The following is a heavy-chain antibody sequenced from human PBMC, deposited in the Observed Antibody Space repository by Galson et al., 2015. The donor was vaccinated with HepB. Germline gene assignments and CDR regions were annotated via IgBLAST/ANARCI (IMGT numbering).Heavy chain of an antibody. Sequence: QSGAEVKKPGESLKISCTGSRESLRNYWIGWVRQQPGKGLEWMGIIYPRDSDTRYSPSFQGQITISADDSISTAYLQWSSLKVSDTAIYYCARQVVGAANFEYWGQGTLVTVS. J-gene: IGHJ4*02. V-gene: IGHV5-51*01. D-gene: IGHD2-15*01. CDR3: ARQVVGAANFEY. CDR2: IYPRDSDT. CDR1: RESLRNYW.